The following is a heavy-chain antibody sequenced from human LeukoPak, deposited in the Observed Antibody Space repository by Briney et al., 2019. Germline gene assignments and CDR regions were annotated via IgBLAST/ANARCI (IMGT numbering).Heavy chain of an antibody. D-gene: IGHD6-13*01. CDR2: ISSSSSYI. CDR3: ARDSVSSSCFDY. V-gene: IGHV3-21*01. J-gene: IGHJ4*02. Sequence: GGSLRLSCAASGFTFSSYSMNWVRQAPGKGLEWVSSISSSSSYIYYADSVKGRFTISRDNAKNSLYLQMNSLRAEDTAVYYCARDSVSSSCFDYWGQGTLVTVSS. CDR1: GFTFSSYS.